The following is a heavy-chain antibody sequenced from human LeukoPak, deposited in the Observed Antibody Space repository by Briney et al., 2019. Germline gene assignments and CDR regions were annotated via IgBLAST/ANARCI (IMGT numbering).Heavy chain of an antibody. V-gene: IGHV4-39*07. CDR1: GVSISSSSYY. Sequence: PSETLSLTCTVSGVSISSSSYYCGWIRQPPGTGLEWVGSIYYSGSTYYNPSLKRRVTISVDTSKNKFSLKLSSVTAADTAVYYCARTTYYYDSSGYYTGSHYFDYWGQGTLVTVSS. J-gene: IGHJ4*02. CDR2: IYYSGST. D-gene: IGHD3-22*01. CDR3: ARTTYYYDSSGYYTGSHYFDY.